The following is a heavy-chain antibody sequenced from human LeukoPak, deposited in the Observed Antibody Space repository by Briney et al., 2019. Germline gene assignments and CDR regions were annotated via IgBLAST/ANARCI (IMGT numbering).Heavy chain of an antibody. CDR1: GFTFSSYA. CDR3: AREITMIVVYFGMDV. CDR2: ISYDGSNK. J-gene: IGHJ6*02. Sequence: GGSLRLSCVASGFTFSSYAMHWVRQAPGKGLEWVAVISYDGSNKYYADSVKGRFTISRDNSKNTLYLQMNSLRAEDTAVYYCAREITMIVVYFGMDVWGQGTTVTVSS. D-gene: IGHD3-22*01. V-gene: IGHV3-30-3*01.